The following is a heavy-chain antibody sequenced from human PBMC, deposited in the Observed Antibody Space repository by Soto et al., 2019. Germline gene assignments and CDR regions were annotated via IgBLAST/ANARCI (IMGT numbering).Heavy chain of an antibody. V-gene: IGHV3-66*01. Sequence: EVPLVESGGGLVQPGGSLRLSCAASGFTVSSNYMSWVRQAPGKGLEWVSVIYSGGSTYYADSVKGRFTISRDNSKNTLYLQMNSLRAEDTAVYYCARDGIAVAGTGVDYWGQGTLVTVSS. CDR3: ARDGIAVAGTGVDY. D-gene: IGHD6-19*01. J-gene: IGHJ4*02. CDR2: IYSGGST. CDR1: GFTVSSNY.